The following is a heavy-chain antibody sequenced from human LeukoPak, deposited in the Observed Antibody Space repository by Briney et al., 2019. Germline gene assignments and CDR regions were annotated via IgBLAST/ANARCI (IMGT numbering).Heavy chain of an antibody. CDR2: TYYRSKWYN. CDR3: ARSFYGSGSYYSWAFALHYYYGMDV. Sequence: SQTLSLTCAISGDSVSSNSAAWNWIRQSPSRGLEWLGRTYYRSKWYNDYAVSVKSRITINPDTSKNQFFLQLNSVTPEDTAVYYCARSFYGSGSYYSWAFALHYYYGMDVWGQGTTVTVSS. J-gene: IGHJ6*02. V-gene: IGHV6-1*01. D-gene: IGHD3-10*01. CDR1: GDSVSSNSAA.